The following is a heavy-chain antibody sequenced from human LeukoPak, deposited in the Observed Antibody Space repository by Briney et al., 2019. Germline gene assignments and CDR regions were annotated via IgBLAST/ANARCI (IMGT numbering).Heavy chain of an antibody. J-gene: IGHJ5*02. D-gene: IGHD2-15*01. CDR2: IYPADSDI. CDR1: GYSFNTYW. CDR3: ARQEYCSGASCYTWFDP. V-gene: IGHV5-51*01. Sequence: GESLRISCKTSGYSFNTYWIAWVRQMPGKGLEWMGIIYPADSDIRYSPSFQGQVTISADKSISTAYLQWNSLKASDTAMYYCARQEYCSGASCYTWFDPWGQGTLVTVSS.